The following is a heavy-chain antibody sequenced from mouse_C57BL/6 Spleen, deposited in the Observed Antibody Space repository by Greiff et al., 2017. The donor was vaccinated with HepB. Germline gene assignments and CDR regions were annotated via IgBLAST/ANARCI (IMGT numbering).Heavy chain of an antibody. V-gene: IGHV14-2*01. CDR3: ASGLTGPWFAY. CDR1: GFNIKDYY. CDR2: IDPEDGET. D-gene: IGHD4-1*01. Sequence: VHVKQSGAELVKPGASVKLSCTASGFNIKDYYMHWVKQRTEQGLEWIGRIDPEDGETKYAPKFQGKATITADTSSNTAYLQLSSLTSEDTAVYYCASGLTGPWFAYWGQGTLVTVSA. J-gene: IGHJ3*01.